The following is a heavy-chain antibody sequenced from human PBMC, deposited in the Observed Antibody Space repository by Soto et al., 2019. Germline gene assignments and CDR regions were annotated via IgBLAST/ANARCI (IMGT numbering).Heavy chain of an antibody. V-gene: IGHV4-59*01. CDR3: AREGGGWPNYLDY. CDR1: GGSISSYY. D-gene: IGHD6-19*01. J-gene: IGHJ4*02. CDR2: IYYSGST. Sequence: QVQLQESGPGLVTPSETLSLTCTVSGGSISSYYWSWIRQPPGKGLEWIGYIYYSGSTNYNPSLKSRVTILVDTSKNQFYLKLSSVTAADTAVYYCAREGGGWPNYLDYWGQGTLVTVSS.